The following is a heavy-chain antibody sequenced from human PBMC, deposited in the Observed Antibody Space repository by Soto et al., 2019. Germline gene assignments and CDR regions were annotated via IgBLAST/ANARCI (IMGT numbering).Heavy chain of an antibody. CDR3: AREVGYCSGGSCHFDAFDI. Sequence: SETLSLTCTVSGGSISSYYWSWIRQPPGKGLEWIGYIYYSGSTNYNPSLKSRVTISVDTSKNQFSLKLSSATAADTAVYYCAREVGYCSGGSCHFDAFDIWGQGTMVTVSS. CDR2: IYYSGST. CDR1: GGSISSYY. J-gene: IGHJ3*02. D-gene: IGHD2-15*01. V-gene: IGHV4-59*01.